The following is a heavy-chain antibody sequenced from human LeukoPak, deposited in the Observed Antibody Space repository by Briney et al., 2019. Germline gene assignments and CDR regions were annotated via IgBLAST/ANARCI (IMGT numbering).Heavy chain of an antibody. CDR1: GFTFSSYT. V-gene: IGHV3-30-3*01. CDR2: ISYDGGNK. J-gene: IGHJ5*02. CDR3: ARVGIITSNWFDP. Sequence: GGSLRLSCAVSGFTFSSYTMHWVRQAPGKGLEWVTVISYDGGNKFYADSVKGRFTISRDNSKNTLYLQMNSLRAEDTAVYYCARVGIITSNWFDPWARAPWSPSPQ. D-gene: IGHD3-16*01.